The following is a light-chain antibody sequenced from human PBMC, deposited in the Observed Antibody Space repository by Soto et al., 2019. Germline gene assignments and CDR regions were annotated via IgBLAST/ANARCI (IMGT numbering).Light chain of an antibody. CDR3: QQYNSYWT. Sequence: DIQMTQSPHTLSASVGDRVTITCRASQSIADWLAWYQQKQGKAPNLLIYKASTLERGVPSRFSGSGSGTEFTLTISSLQPDDFATYFCQQYNSYWTFGQGTKVEIK. V-gene: IGKV1-5*03. CDR2: KAS. J-gene: IGKJ1*01. CDR1: QSIADW.